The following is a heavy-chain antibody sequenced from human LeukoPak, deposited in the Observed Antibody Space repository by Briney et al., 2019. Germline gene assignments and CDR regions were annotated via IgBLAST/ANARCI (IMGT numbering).Heavy chain of an antibody. CDR1: GGSISSSSYY. CDR3: ARVDYGDYYRNFDY. D-gene: IGHD4-17*01. CDR2: IYHSGST. J-gene: IGHJ4*02. Sequence: PSETLSLTCTVSGGSISSSSYYWGWIRQPPGKGLEWMGSIYHSGSTYYNPSLKSRVTISVDTSKNQFSLKLSSVTAADTAVYYCARVDYGDYYRNFDYWGQGTLVTVSS. V-gene: IGHV4-39*07.